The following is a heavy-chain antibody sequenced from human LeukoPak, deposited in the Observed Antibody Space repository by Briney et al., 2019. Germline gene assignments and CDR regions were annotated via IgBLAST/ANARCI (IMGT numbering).Heavy chain of an antibody. CDR2: INHSGST. D-gene: IGHD6-13*01. CDR1: GGSFSGYY. CDR3: ARDALWVVAAAGRD. J-gene: IGHJ4*02. Sequence: SETLSLTCAVYGGSFSGYYWSWIRQPPGKGLEWIGEINHSGSTNYNPSLKSRVTISVDTSKNQFSLKLSSVTAADTAVYYCARDALWVVAAAGRDWGQGTLVTVSS. V-gene: IGHV4-34*01.